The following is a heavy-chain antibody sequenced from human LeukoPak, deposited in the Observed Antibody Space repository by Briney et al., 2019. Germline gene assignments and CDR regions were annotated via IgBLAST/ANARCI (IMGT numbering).Heavy chain of an antibody. Sequence: ASVKVSCKASGYTFTRYYMHWVRQAPGQGLEWMGWINPNSGGTNYAQKFQGWVTMTRDTSISTAYMELSRLRSDDTAVYYCARDGDYYGSGSGAFDIWGQGTTVTVSS. CDR2: INPNSGGT. J-gene: IGHJ3*02. CDR1: GYTFTRYY. CDR3: ARDGDYYGSGSGAFDI. V-gene: IGHV1-2*04. D-gene: IGHD3-10*01.